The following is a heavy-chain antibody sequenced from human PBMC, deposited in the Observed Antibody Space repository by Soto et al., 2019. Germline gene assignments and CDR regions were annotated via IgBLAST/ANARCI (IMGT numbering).Heavy chain of an antibody. CDR1: GFSFTSYA. D-gene: IGHD3-16*01. V-gene: IGHV3-30-3*01. J-gene: IGHJ6*02. CDR3: ARDRYALAGPQYVNGRAV. CDR2: ISYDGDSK. Sequence: QVQLVESGGGVVQPGRSLRLSCAASGFSFTSYAMHWLRQAPGKGLEWVAVISYDGDSKHYADSVKGRFTISRDNSKDTVYLQMNSLRSEDTALYYCARDRYALAGPQYVNGRAVWGQGTTVTVS.